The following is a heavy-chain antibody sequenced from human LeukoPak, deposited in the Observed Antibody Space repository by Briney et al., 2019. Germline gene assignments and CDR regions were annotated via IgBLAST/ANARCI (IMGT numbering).Heavy chain of an antibody. CDR1: GGSISSHY. CDR2: ISSSGGT. CDR3: ARLLDWGPFDF. D-gene: IGHD3-16*01. J-gene: IGHJ4*02. Sequence: PSETLSLTCTGSGGSISSHYWSWVRQTPEKGLELIGYISSSGGTKYNASLKSRVSISMDTSMNQFCLKLTSVTAADTAVFYCARLLDWGPFDFWGQGTLVTVSS. V-gene: IGHV4-4*09.